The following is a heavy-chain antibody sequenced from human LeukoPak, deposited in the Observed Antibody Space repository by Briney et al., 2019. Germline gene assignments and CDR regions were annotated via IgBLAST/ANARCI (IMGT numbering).Heavy chain of an antibody. D-gene: IGHD3-22*01. CDR1: GFSFSSYW. CDR3: SGGHRYYDSSGYYYGLGIGY. J-gene: IGHJ4*02. Sequence: GGSLRLSCAASGFSFSSYWMHWVRQAPGQGLVWVSRINSDGSSTSYADSVKGRFTISRDNAKNTLYLQMNSLRAEDTAVYYCSGGHRYYDSSGYYYGLGIGYWGQGTLVTVSS. CDR2: INSDGSST. V-gene: IGHV3-74*01.